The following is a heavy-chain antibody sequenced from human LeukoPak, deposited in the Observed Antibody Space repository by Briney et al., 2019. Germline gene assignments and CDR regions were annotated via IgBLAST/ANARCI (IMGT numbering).Heavy chain of an antibody. Sequence: SETLSLTCAVYGGSFSGYYWTFIRQPPGKGPEWIGEINHSGSTNYNPSLKSRVTISVDTPRNECSLRLNSVTAADTAVYYCASFRWGVGFEYWGQGTLVTVSS. CDR1: GGSFSGYY. V-gene: IGHV4-34*01. CDR2: INHSGST. J-gene: IGHJ4*02. CDR3: ASFRWGVGFEY. D-gene: IGHD3-16*01.